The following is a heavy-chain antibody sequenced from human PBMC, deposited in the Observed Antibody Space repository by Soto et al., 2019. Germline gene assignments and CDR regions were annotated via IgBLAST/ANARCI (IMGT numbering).Heavy chain of an antibody. Sequence: ASVKVSCKASGYTFTSYGISWVRQAPGQGPEWMGWISAYNGNTNYAQKLQGIVTMTTDTSTSTAYMELRSLRSDDTAVYYCAREATYYDFWSGYGGFDPWGQGTLVTVSS. D-gene: IGHD3-3*01. J-gene: IGHJ5*02. CDR1: GYTFTSYG. CDR2: ISAYNGNT. V-gene: IGHV1-18*01. CDR3: AREATYYDFWSGYGGFDP.